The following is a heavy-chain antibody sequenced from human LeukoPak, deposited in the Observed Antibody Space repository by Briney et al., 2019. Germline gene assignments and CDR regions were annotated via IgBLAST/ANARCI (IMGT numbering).Heavy chain of an antibody. J-gene: IGHJ4*02. CDR1: GYTFTSYG. D-gene: IGHD1-26*01. CDR3: ARDLGPRPSLYYFDY. CDR2: ISAYNGNT. V-gene: IGHV1-18*01. Sequence: ASVKVSCKASGYTFTSYGISWVRQAPGQGLEWMGWISAYNGNTNYAQKLQGRVTMTTDTSTSTAYMELRSLRSDDTAVYYCARDLGPRPSLYYFDYWGQGTLVTVSS.